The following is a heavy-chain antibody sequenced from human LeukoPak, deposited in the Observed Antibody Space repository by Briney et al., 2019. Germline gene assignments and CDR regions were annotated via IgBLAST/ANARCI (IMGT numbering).Heavy chain of an antibody. V-gene: IGHV4-59*01. CDR2: IYYSGST. J-gene: IGHJ4*02. Sequence: SETLSLTCTVSGGSISSYYWSWIRQPPGKGLEWIGYIYYSGSTNYNPSLKSRVTISVGTSKNQFSLKLSSVTAADTAVYYCARNRGGDYFDYWGQGTLVTVSS. D-gene: IGHD2/OR15-2a*01. CDR1: GGSISSYY. CDR3: ARNRGGDYFDY.